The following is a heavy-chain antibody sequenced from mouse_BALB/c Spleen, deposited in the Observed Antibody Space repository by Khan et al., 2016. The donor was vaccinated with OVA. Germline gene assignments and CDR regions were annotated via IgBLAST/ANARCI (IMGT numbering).Heavy chain of an antibody. D-gene: IGHD2-3*01. CDR3: ARDGSRYNYAMDY. V-gene: IGHV3-2*02. CDR1: GYSITSDYA. CDR2: IGYSGST. Sequence: EVQLQESGPGLVKPSQSLSLTCTVTGYSITSDYAWNWIRQFPGNKLEWMGYIGYSGSTNYNPDLKSRISITRDTSKNQFLLQLNSVTTEDTATYYCARDGSRYNYAMDYWGQGTSVTVSS. J-gene: IGHJ4*01.